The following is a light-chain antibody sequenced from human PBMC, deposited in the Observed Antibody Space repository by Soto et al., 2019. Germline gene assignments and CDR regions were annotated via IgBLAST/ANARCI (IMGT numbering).Light chain of an antibody. CDR3: QKYNSWLWS. CDR2: GAS. J-gene: IGKJ2*04. CDR1: QSGLLK. Sequence: EIVMTQSSATLALHPGEGATLSCWAIQSGLLKLARYQQKPHQAPMCLIYGASTRATAIPARFSGRRSVTDFTLIISSPQSEQCRVYYRQKYNSWLWSFGQGNQGEI. V-gene: IGKV3-15*01.